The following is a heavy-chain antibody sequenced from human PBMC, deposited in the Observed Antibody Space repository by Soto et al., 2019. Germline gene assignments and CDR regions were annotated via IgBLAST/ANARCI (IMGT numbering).Heavy chain of an antibody. CDR1: GGSISSSSYY. J-gene: IGHJ5*02. D-gene: IGHD3-10*01. CDR3: ARGRYYYGWFVP. Sequence: SETLSLTCTVSGGSISSSSYYWGWFCQPPGRGLEWIGSIDFSGSTYYNPSLKSRVTISVATSKNQFSLKLSSVTAADTAVYYCARGRYYYGWFVPWGKGTLVTAPQ. CDR2: IDFSGST. V-gene: IGHV4-39*01.